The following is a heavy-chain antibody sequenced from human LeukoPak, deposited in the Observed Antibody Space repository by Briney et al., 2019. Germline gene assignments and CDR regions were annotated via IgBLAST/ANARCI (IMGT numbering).Heavy chain of an antibody. CDR3: ARDSYIAPNPRGYFQH. V-gene: IGHV3-30*03. CDR2: ISYDGSNK. J-gene: IGHJ1*01. D-gene: IGHD6-13*01. Sequence: GGSLRLSCAASGFTFSNYGMQWVRQAPGKGLEWVAIISYDGSNKYYADSVKGRFTISRDKSKNTLYLQMNSLRGEDTAVYYCARDSYIAPNPRGYFQHWGQGTLVTVSS. CDR1: GFTFSNYG.